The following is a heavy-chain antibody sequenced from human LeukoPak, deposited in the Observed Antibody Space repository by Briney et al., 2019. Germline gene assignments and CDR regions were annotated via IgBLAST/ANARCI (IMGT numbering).Heavy chain of an antibody. D-gene: IGHD3-22*01. CDR2: ISSSSSYI. CDR3: AREGSSGYYNY. J-gene: IGHJ4*02. Sequence: GVSLRLSCAASGFIFSSYSMIWVREPPGKGLEGVSSISSSSSYIYYADSVKDRFTISRDNAKNSLVLQVNSLRAEDTAVYSCAREGSSGYYNYWAQGPRVTVPP. V-gene: IGHV3-21*01. CDR1: GFIFSSYS.